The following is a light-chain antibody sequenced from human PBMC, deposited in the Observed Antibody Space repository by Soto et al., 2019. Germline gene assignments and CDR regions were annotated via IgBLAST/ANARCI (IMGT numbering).Light chain of an antibody. CDR3: CSYAGSYTFYV. J-gene: IGLJ1*01. CDR2: DVS. CDR1: SSDVGGYNY. Sequence: QSALTQPRSVSGSPGQSVTISCTGTSSDVGGYNYVSWYQQHPGKAPKLMIYDVSKRPSGVPDRFSGSKSGNTASLTISGLQVEDEGDYYCCSYAGSYTFYVFGTGTKLTVL. V-gene: IGLV2-11*01.